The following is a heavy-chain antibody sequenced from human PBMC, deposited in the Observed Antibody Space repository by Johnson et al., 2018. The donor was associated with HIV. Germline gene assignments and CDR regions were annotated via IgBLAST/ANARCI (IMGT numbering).Heavy chain of an antibody. CDR1: GFTFNLYW. V-gene: IGHV3-7*02. D-gene: IGHD1-26*01. Sequence: VQLVESGGGLVQPGGSLRLSCAASGFTFNLYWMTWVRQAPGKGLEWVANIKHDGSEKYYVDSVKGRFTISRDNAKNSVYLQMDSLRAEDTALYYCAKVSWEARLGDPFDIWGQGTMVTVSS. CDR2: IKHDGSEK. CDR3: AKVSWEARLGDPFDI. J-gene: IGHJ3*02.